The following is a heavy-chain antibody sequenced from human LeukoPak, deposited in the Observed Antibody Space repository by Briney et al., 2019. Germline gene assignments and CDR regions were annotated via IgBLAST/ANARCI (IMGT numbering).Heavy chain of an antibody. CDR2: ITGGGGST. V-gene: IGHV3-23*01. Sequence: GGCLRLSCAASGFSFSSYAMSWVRLAPGKGLEWVSTITGGGGSTYYADSVKGRFTISRDNSKDTFYLQMNSLRVEDTAVYYCAKARIAATIYPKEVNFDYWGQGTLVTVSS. CDR3: AKARIAATIYPKEVNFDY. J-gene: IGHJ4*02. D-gene: IGHD5-12*01. CDR1: GFSFSSYA.